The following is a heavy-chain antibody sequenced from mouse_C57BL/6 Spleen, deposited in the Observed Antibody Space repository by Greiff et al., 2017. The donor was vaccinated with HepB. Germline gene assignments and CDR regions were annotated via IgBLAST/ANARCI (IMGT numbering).Heavy chain of an antibody. J-gene: IGHJ2*01. D-gene: IGHD1-1*01. V-gene: IGHV5-17*01. CDR1: GFTFSDYG. CDR3: ARGTTVVEDFDY. CDR2: ISSGSSTI. Sequence: EVQRVESGGGLVKPGGSLKLSCAASGFTFSDYGMHWVRQAPEKGLEWVAYISSGSSTIYYADTVKGRFTISRDNAKNALFLQMTSLRSEDTAMYYCARGTTVVEDFDYWGQGTTLTVSS.